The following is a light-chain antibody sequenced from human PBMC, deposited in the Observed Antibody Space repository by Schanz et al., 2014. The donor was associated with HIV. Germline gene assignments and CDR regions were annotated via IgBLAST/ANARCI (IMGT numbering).Light chain of an antibody. Sequence: QSALTQPAFVSGSPGQSITISCTGTNSDIGGFNFVSWYRQHPGKAPNLMIYDVTHRPSGISSRFSGSKSGNTASLTISGLQAEDEADYYCLSYDKSPSGPYVFGTGTKLTVL. CDR1: NSDIGGFNF. CDR3: LSYDKSPSGPYV. V-gene: IGLV2-14*01. J-gene: IGLJ1*01. CDR2: DVT.